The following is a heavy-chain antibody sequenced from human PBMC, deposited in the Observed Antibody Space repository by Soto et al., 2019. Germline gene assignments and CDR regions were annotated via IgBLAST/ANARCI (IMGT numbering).Heavy chain of an antibody. Sequence: QVQLVQSGAEVKKPGASVKVSCKASGYTFTNYGITWVRQAPGQGLEWMGWSSAYHGDTKYAQKLQGRVTMTTDTSTNTAYMELRGLRSDDTAVYDCARDVPVIDANLLDYWGQGNLVTVSS. CDR1: GYTFTNYG. J-gene: IGHJ4*02. V-gene: IGHV1-18*01. CDR3: ARDVPVIDANLLDY. CDR2: SSAYHGDT. D-gene: IGHD2-21*01.